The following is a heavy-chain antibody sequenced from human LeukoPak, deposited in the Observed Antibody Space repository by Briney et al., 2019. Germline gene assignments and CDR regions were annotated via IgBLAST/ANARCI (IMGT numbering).Heavy chain of an antibody. Sequence: ASAKVSCKASGYTFTSYGISWVRQAPGQGLEWMGWISAYNGNTNYAQKLQGRVTMTTDTSTSTAYMELRSLRSDDTAVYYCARWDWNDSARDYWGQGTLVTVSS. CDR3: ARWDWNDSARDY. V-gene: IGHV1-18*04. CDR2: ISAYNGNT. CDR1: GYTFTSYG. J-gene: IGHJ4*02. D-gene: IGHD1-1*01.